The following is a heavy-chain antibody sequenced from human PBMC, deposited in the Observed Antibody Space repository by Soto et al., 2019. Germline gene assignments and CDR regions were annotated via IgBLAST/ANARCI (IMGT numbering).Heavy chain of an antibody. CDR1: GYSFTSYW. V-gene: IGHV5-10-1*01. Sequence: GASMKICCTGAGYSFTSYWSSWVRQMPGKGLEWMGRIDPSDSYTNYSPSFQGHVTISADKSISTAYLQWSSLKASDTAMYYCAALRFLDYGAFDSWGQGTMVTVSS. D-gene: IGHD3-3*01. CDR2: IDPSDSYT. J-gene: IGHJ3*02. CDR3: AALRFLDYGAFDS.